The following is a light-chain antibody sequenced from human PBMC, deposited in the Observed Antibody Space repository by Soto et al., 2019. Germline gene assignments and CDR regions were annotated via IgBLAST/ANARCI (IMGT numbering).Light chain of an antibody. CDR3: QQYNNWPQLT. J-gene: IGKJ4*01. CDR2: GAF. CDR1: QSVSST. V-gene: IGKV3-15*01. Sequence: EIVMTQSPATLSVSPGERATLSCRASQSVSSTVAWYQQKPGQAPRLLIYGAFARATGIPARFSGSGSGTEFTLTISSLQSEDFAVYYCQQYNNWPQLTFGGGTKVDIK.